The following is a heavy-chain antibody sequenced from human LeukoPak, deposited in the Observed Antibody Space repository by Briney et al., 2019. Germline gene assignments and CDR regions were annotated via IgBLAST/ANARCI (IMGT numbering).Heavy chain of an antibody. CDR3: VKDSRVRSSGWYGDY. Sequence: GGSLRLSCAASGLTFSSYEMNWVRQAPGKGLEWVSLIGASGESTYYADSVKGRFTVSRDNSKNALSLQMKSLRAEDTAVYYCVKDSRVRSSGWYGDYWGQGTLVTVSS. CDR2: IGASGEST. D-gene: IGHD6-19*01. V-gene: IGHV3-23*01. CDR1: GLTFSSYE. J-gene: IGHJ4*02.